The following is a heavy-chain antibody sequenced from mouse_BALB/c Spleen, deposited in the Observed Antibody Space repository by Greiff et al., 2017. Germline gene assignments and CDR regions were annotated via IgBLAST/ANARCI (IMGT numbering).Heavy chain of an antibody. CDR3: ARRSFTKRYFDV. D-gene: IGHD1-1*01. CDR2: IDPANGNT. CDR1: GFNIKDTY. J-gene: IGHJ1*01. V-gene: IGHV14-3*02. Sequence: EVQLQQSGAELVKPGASVKLSCTASGFNIKDTYMHWVKQRPEQGLEWIGRIDPANGNTKYDPKFQGKATITADTSSNTAYLQLSSLTSEDTAVYYCARRSFTKRYFDVWGAGTTVTVSS.